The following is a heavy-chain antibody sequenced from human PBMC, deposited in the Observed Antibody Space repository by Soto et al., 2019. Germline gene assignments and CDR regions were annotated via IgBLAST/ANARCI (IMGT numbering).Heavy chain of an antibody. D-gene: IGHD2-21*02. CDR1: GFTFGDYA. Sequence: EVQLVESGGGLVKPGRCRRLSCTASGFTFGDYAMGWFRQAPGKGLECVGFIRSKASGGTTEYAASVKGRFNISRDDSKSFAYLQMIRLNTEDTAVYYGNRDGVVVVTAIVYWGQGTLVTVSS. CDR2: IRSKASGGTT. V-gene: IGHV3-49*05. J-gene: IGHJ4*02. CDR3: NRDGVVVVTAIVY.